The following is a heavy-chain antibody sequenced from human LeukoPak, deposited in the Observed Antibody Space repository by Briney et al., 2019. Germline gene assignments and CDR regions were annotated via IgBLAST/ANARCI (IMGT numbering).Heavy chain of an antibody. J-gene: IGHJ4*02. CDR3: ASIRGTFGY. V-gene: IGHV3-72*01. CDR2: TRNKANSYIT. CDR1: GFTFSDHF. Sequence: GGSLRLSCAASGFTFSDHFLGWVRQAPGKGLEWVGRTRNKANSYITEYAASVKARFTISRDDSKNSLYLQMSSLKPDDTAMYYCASIRGTFGYWGQGTLVTVSP. D-gene: IGHD1-26*01.